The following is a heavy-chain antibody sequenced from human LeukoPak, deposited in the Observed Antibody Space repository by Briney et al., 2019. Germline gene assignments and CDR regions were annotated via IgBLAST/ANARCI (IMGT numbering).Heavy chain of an antibody. CDR3: ARHPRKVVVIMYFDY. Sequence: SETLSLTCTVSGGSISSSRYYWGWIRQPPGKGLEWIGSIYYSGSTYYNPSLKSRVTISVDTSKNQFSLKLSSVTAADTAVYYCARHPRKVVVIMYFDYWGQGTLVTVSS. V-gene: IGHV4-39*01. CDR1: GGSISSSRYY. CDR2: IYYSGST. D-gene: IGHD3-22*01. J-gene: IGHJ4*02.